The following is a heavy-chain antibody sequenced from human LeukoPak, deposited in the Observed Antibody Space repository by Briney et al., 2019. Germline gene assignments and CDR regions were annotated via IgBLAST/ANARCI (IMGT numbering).Heavy chain of an antibody. D-gene: IGHD3-9*01. CDR2: ISAYNGNT. CDR3: ARVSGILTGLYDY. Sequence: GASVKVSCKAAGYTFTRYGISWGRQAPGQGLEWMGWISAYNGNTNYAQKFQGRVTMTTDTSTTTAYMELRSLRSDDTAVYYCARVSGILTGLYDYWGQGTLVTVSS. CDR1: GYTFTRYG. V-gene: IGHV1-18*01. J-gene: IGHJ4*02.